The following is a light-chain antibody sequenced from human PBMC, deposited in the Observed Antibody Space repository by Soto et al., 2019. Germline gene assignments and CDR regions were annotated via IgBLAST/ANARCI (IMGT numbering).Light chain of an antibody. V-gene: IGLV6-57*04. CDR3: QSYDVDNVV. Sequence: NFMLTQPRSVSESPGKTVTISCTPTSGSIATNYVQWHQQRPGSVPTTVIYDDNQRPSGVPDRFSGSIDRSSNSASLTISGLEIEDEADYYCQSYDVDNVVFGGGTKVTV. CDR2: DDN. CDR1: SGSIATNY. J-gene: IGLJ2*01.